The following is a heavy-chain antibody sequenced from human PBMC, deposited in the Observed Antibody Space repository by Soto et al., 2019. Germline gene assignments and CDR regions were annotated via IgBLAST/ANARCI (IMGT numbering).Heavy chain of an antibody. CDR3: GRDGVGATPLGWFDP. V-gene: IGHV1-2*06. Sequence: QVQLVQSGAEVKKPGASVKVSCKASGYTFIGYYIHWVRQAPGQGLEWMGRINRRSGDTTYAQKLQGRLTMTRDTSISTAYMELSSLRSDDTAVYYCGRDGVGATPLGWFDPWGQGSLVTVSS. J-gene: IGHJ5*02. CDR2: INRRSGDT. D-gene: IGHD1-26*01. CDR1: GYTFIGYY.